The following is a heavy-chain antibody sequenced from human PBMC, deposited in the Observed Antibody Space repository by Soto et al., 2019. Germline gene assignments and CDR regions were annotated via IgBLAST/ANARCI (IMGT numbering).Heavy chain of an antibody. J-gene: IGHJ6*02. CDR2: ISAYNGNT. Sequence: QVQLVQSGAEVKKPGASVKVSCKASGYTFTSYGISWVRQAPGQGLEWMGWISAYNGNTNYAQKLQGRVTMTTDTSTSKAYMELRSLRSDDTAVYYCARDPTVTGYYYYGMDVWGQGTTVTVSS. V-gene: IGHV1-18*01. CDR1: GYTFTSYG. CDR3: ARDPTVTGYYYYGMDV. D-gene: IGHD4-17*01.